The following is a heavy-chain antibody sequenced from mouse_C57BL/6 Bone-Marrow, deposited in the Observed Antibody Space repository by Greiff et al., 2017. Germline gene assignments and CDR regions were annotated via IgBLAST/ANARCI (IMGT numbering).Heavy chain of an antibody. CDR1: GYTFTSYW. CDR3: AREGKLGRYYAMDY. D-gene: IGHD4-1*01. CDR2: IDPNSGGT. V-gene: IGHV1-72*01. J-gene: IGHJ4*01. Sequence: QQSCKASGYTFTSYWMHWVKQRPGRGLEWIGRIDPNSGGTKYNEKFKSKATLTVDKPSSTAYMQLSSLTSEDSAVYYCAREGKLGRYYAMDYWGQGTSVTVSS.